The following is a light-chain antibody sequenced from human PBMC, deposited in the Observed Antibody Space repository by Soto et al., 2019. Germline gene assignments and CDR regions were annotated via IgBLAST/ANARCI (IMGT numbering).Light chain of an antibody. Sequence: QSVLTQPPSVSAAPGQKVTISCSGSSSNIENNSVSWYQQLPGTAPKLLIYDNNKRPSGIPDRFSGSKSGTSATLGITGLQTGDEADYYCGTWDSSRSANWVFGGGTKLTVL. V-gene: IGLV1-51*01. CDR3: GTWDSSRSANWV. CDR2: DNN. J-gene: IGLJ3*02. CDR1: SSNIENNS.